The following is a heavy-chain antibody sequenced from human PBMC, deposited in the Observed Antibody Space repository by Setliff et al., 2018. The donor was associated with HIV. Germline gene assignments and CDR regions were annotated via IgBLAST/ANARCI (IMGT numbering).Heavy chain of an antibody. D-gene: IGHD2-15*01. V-gene: IGHV3-15*01. Sequence: GGSLRLSCAASGFTFNTYTMTWVRQAPGKGLEWVGRIKSKTSGGTTDYGAPVKGRFSISRDDSKNTLYLQMNSLETEDTALYYCTADLPGGISDCFDYWGQGTQVTVSS. J-gene: IGHJ4*02. CDR1: GFTFNTYT. CDR3: TADLPGGISDCFDY. CDR2: IKSKTSGGTT.